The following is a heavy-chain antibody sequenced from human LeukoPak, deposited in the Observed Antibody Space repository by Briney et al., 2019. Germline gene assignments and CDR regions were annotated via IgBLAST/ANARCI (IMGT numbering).Heavy chain of an antibody. CDR3: AREPTVDTAMVTSFDI. Sequence: ASVKVSCKASGYTFTVNYMHWVRQAPGQGLEWMGWINPNNGGTNYAQKFQGRVTMTRDTSISTAYMELSRLRSDDTAVYYCAREPTVDTAMVTSFDIWGQGTMVTVSS. D-gene: IGHD5-18*01. J-gene: IGHJ3*02. CDR2: INPNNGGT. V-gene: IGHV1-2*02. CDR1: GYTFTVNY.